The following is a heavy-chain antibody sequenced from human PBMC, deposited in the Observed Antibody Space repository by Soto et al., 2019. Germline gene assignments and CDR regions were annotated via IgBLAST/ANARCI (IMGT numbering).Heavy chain of an antibody. CDR2: INTDGSST. Sequence: AGGSLRLACAASGFMFSSYWMHWVRQAPGKGLVWVSRINTDGSSTSYADSVKGRFTISRDNAKSTLYVQMNSLRAEDTAVYYCARAAPETRLATSQWGQGTLVTVSS. CDR1: GFMFSSYW. CDR3: ARAAPETRLATSQ. V-gene: IGHV3-74*01. D-gene: IGHD6-13*01. J-gene: IGHJ1*01.